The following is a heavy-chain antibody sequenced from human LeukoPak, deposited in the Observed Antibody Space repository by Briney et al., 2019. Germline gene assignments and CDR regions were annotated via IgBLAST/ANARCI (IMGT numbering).Heavy chain of an antibody. J-gene: IGHJ4*02. D-gene: IGHD4-17*01. CDR2: IIPIFGTA. V-gene: IGHV1-69*13. CDR1: GGTFSSYT. Sequence: ASVKVSCKASGGTFSSYTISWVRQAPGQGLEWMGGIIPIFGTANYAQKFQGRVTITADESTSTAYMELSSLRSEDTAVYYCARLGPTVTTHFDYWGQGTLVTVSS. CDR3: ARLGPTVTTHFDY.